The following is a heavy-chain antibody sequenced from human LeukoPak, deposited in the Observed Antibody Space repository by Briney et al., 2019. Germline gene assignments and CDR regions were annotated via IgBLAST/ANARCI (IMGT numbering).Heavy chain of an antibody. CDR1: GGSISSYY. CDR2: IYTSGST. CDR3: ARARVGLRKYYYYYGTDV. J-gene: IGHJ6*02. D-gene: IGHD4-17*01. V-gene: IGHV4-4*07. Sequence: SETLSLTCTVSGGSISSYYWSWIRQPAGKGLEWIGRIYTSGSTNYNPSLKSRVTMSVDTSKNQFSLKLSSVTAADTAVYYCARARVGLRKYYYYYGTDVWGQGTTVTVSS.